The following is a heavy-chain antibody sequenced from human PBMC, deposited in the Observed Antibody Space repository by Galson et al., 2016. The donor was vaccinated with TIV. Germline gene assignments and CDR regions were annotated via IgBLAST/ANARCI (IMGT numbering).Heavy chain of an antibody. CDR1: GDTFSTYP. Sequence: SVKVSCKASGDTFSTYPFNWVRQAPGQGLEWVGGFIPLFGTANYAQKFQGRVTITADESTSTLYMEGSSLRSEDTAVYYGAKDRNTAMDTYHYYYGMDVWGQGTTVIVSS. D-gene: IGHD5-18*01. J-gene: IGHJ6*02. CDR3: AKDRNTAMDTYHYYYGMDV. V-gene: IGHV1-69*13. CDR2: FIPLFGTA.